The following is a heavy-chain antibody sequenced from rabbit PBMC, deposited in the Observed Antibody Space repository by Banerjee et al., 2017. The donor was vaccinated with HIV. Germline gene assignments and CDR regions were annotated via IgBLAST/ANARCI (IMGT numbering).Heavy chain of an antibody. CDR1: GLSFSRSYY. J-gene: IGHJ4*01. CDR2: IYAGSSGST. V-gene: IGHV1S40*01. Sequence: QSLEEAGGAPVKPRASLTLTCTASGLSFSRSYYMCWVRQAPGKGLELIACIYAGSSGSTYYGSWAKGRFTISKTSSTTVTLQMTSLTAADTATYFCARIDSDWDGGINLWGPGTLVTVS. D-gene: IGHD4-1*01. CDR3: ARIDSDWDGGINL.